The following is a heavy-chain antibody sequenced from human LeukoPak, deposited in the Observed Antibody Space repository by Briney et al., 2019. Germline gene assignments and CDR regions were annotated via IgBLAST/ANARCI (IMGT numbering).Heavy chain of an antibody. Sequence: GGSLRLSCAASGFRFSGYCMHWVRQAPGKGLVWVSLINTDGGRTAYADSVKGRFTISRDNAKNTLYLQMNSLRAEDTAVYYCATASTVATISRLGGFDYWGQGTLVTVSS. CDR1: GFRFSGYC. CDR3: ATASTVATISRLGGFDY. J-gene: IGHJ4*02. V-gene: IGHV3-74*01. D-gene: IGHD5-12*01. CDR2: INTDGGRT.